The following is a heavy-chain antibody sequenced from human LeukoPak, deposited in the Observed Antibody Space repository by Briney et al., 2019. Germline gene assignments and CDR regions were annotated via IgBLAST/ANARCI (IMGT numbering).Heavy chain of an antibody. J-gene: IGHJ6*03. CDR2: ISGNGGST. CDR1: GFTFSSYT. CDR3: ARDGYSSSYSYYMDV. Sequence: GGSLRLSCAASGFTFSSYTVHWVRQAPGKGLEYVSGISGNGGSTHYANSVRGRFTISRDNSKNTLYLQMGSLSAEDMAVYYCARDGYSSSYSYYMDVWGKGTTVTVSS. D-gene: IGHD6-13*01. V-gene: IGHV3-64*01.